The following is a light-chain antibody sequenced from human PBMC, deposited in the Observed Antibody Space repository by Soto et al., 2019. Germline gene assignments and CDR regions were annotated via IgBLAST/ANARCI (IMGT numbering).Light chain of an antibody. CDR1: QSVSSF. J-gene: IGKJ4*01. V-gene: IGKV3-11*01. CDR3: QQRSNWL. CDR2: DAS. Sequence: EIVLTQSPATLSLSPGESATLSCRASQSVSSFLAWYQQQPGQAPRLLIYDASNRATGIPARFSGSGSGTDFTLTISSLEPEDFAVYYCQQRSNWLFGGGTKVEIK.